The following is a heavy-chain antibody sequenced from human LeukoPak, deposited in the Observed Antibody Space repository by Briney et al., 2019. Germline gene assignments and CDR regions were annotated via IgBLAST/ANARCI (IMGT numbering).Heavy chain of an antibody. CDR3: VRGDGYNPSP. V-gene: IGHV3-48*03. Sequence: TGGSLRLSCAASAFTFSDDEIHWVRQAPGKGLEWVSYITSGGTTVKYADSVGGRFTISRDNAKNSVFLQMNSLRGEDTAAYYCVRGDGYNPSPWGQGTLVTVSS. CDR1: AFTFSDDE. J-gene: IGHJ5*02. CDR2: ITSGGTTV. D-gene: IGHD5-24*01.